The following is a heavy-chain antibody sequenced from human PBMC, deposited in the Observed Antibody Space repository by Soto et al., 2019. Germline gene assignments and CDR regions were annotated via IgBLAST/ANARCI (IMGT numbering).Heavy chain of an antibody. CDR1: GYTFTGYY. V-gene: IGHV1-2*02. Sequence: QVQLVQSGAEVKKPGASVKVSCKASGYTFTGYYMHWVRQAPGQGLEWMGWINPNSGGTNYAQKFQGGVTMTRDTAISKDYMELSRLRSDDTAVYYCARDRGYSSGWFYYYYGMDVWGQGTTVTVSS. CDR2: INPNSGGT. J-gene: IGHJ6*02. CDR3: ARDRGYSSGWFYYYYGMDV. D-gene: IGHD6-19*01.